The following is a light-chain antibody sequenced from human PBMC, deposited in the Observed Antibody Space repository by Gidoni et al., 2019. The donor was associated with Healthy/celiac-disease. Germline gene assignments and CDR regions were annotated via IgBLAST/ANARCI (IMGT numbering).Light chain of an antibody. CDR1: QSVSSK. CDR3: QQYNNWPRT. CDR2: GAS. J-gene: IGKJ1*01. V-gene: IGKV3-15*01. Sequence: ELVMTQSPATLSVSPGERATLSCRASQSVSSKLAWYQQKPGQAPRLLIYGASTRATGLPSRFSGSGSGTEFTLTISSLQSEDFAVYYCQQYNNWPRTFXQXTKVEIK.